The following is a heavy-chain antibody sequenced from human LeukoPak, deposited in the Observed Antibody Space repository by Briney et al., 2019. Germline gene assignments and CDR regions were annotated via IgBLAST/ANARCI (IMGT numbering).Heavy chain of an antibody. J-gene: IGHJ4*02. CDR2: IYYRGSI. Sequence: PSETLSLTCAVYGGSFSGYYWSWIRQPPGKGLEWIGYIYYRGSIYYNPSLKSRATMSVDASKNQFSLILSSVTAADTAVYYCARAPTHGTQPIDYWGQGVLVTVSS. CDR1: GGSFSGYY. D-gene: IGHD1-1*01. V-gene: IGHV4-34*09. CDR3: ARAPTHGTQPIDY.